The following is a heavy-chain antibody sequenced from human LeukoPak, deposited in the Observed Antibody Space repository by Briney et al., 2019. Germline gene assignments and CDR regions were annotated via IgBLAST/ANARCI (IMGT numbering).Heavy chain of an antibody. CDR2: INPSGGST. Sequence: ASVKVSCKASGYTFTSYYMHWVRQAPGQGLEWMEEINPSGGSTSYAQKFQGRITVTRDTYTNTVYMDLSSLRSEDTATYYCARGAPTTRIGAGRFDYWGQGSLLTVAS. J-gene: IGHJ4*02. D-gene: IGHD5-12*01. CDR1: GYTFTSYY. V-gene: IGHV1-46*01. CDR3: ARGAPTTRIGAGRFDY.